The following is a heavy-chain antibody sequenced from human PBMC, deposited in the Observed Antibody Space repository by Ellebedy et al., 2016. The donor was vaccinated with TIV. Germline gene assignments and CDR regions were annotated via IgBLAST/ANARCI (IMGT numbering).Heavy chain of an antibody. CDR3: ARGKSAVASDY. J-gene: IGHJ4*02. CDR1: GYTFSSYG. CDR2: ISPYSGTR. V-gene: IGHV1-18*04. D-gene: IGHD6-19*01. Sequence: AASVKVSCKAFGYTFSSYGFTWVRQAPGQGLEWMGWISPYSGTRKYAQKVQGRITVTADTATSTVYMELRSLRSDDTAVYYCARGKSAVASDYWGQGTLVTVSP.